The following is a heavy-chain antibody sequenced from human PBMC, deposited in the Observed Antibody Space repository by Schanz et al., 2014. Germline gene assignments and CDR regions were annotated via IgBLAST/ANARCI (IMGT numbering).Heavy chain of an antibody. D-gene: IGHD3-9*01. Sequence: VQLVESGGGLVKPGGSLRLSCAASGFIFNDYYMNWVRQAPGRGLEWVSSISRSSGRIYYSDSVKGRFTISRDNAKNLVYLQMNSLRAEDTAVYYCARVRYDILTDYYTEYYFDSWGQGTLVAVSS. J-gene: IGHJ4*02. V-gene: IGHV3-21*06. CDR3: ARVRYDILTDYYTEYYFDS. CDR2: ISRSSGRI. CDR1: GFIFNDYY.